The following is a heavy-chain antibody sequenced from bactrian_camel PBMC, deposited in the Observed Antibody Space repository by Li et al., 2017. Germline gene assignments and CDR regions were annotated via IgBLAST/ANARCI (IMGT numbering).Heavy chain of an antibody. Sequence: VQLVESGGGSVQAGGSLRLSCVASSWTYSGNWMAWFRQAPGKEREGVAAILDGNARTYYIDSVKGRFTISRDSSKNTIYLQMNSLKPEDTAMYYCAGTSRGGAWDRSQTYNYWGQGTQVTVS. CDR3: AGTSRGGAWDRSQTYNY. D-gene: IGHD2*01. CDR1: SWTYSGNW. J-gene: IGHJ4*01. CDR2: ILDGNART. V-gene: IGHV3S1*01.